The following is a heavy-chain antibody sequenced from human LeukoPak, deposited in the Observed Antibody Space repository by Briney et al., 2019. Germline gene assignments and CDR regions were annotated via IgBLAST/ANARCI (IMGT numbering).Heavy chain of an antibody. CDR1: GYTFTGYY. V-gene: IGHV1-2*02. CDR2: INPNSGGT. J-gene: IGHJ6*02. Sequence: ASVKVSCKASGYTFTGYYMLWVRQAPGQGLERMGWINPNSGGTNYAQKFQGRVTMTRDTSISTAYMELSRLRSDDTAVYYCARASGYSGPYYYYSGMDVWGRGTTVTVSS. CDR3: ARASGYSGPYYYYSGMDV. D-gene: IGHD3-22*01.